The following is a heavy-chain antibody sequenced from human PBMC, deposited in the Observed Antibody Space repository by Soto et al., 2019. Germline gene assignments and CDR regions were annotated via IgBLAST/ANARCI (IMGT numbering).Heavy chain of an antibody. CDR1: GFTFSSYW. CDR2: INSDGSST. Sequence: GGSLRLSCAASGFTFSSYWMHWVRQAPGKGLVWVSRINSDGSSTSYADSVKGRFTISRDNAKNTRYLQMNSLRAEDTAVYYCARDYYGSGTMSLWGQGTLVTVSS. CDR3: ARDYYGSGTMSL. V-gene: IGHV3-74*01. J-gene: IGHJ4*02. D-gene: IGHD3-10*01.